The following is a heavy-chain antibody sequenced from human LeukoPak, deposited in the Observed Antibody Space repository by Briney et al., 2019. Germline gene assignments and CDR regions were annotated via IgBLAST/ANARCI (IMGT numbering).Heavy chain of an antibody. CDR3: AGQDIVVVAASTRAFDI. V-gene: IGHV5-51*01. CDR1: GYIITSYW. Sequence: GESLKISCKGSGYIITSYWIAWVRQMPGKGLEWMGIIYPGDSDTRYSPSFQGQVTISADKSISTAYLQWSSLKASDTAMYYCAGQDIVVVAASTRAFDIWGQGTMVTVSS. CDR2: IYPGDSDT. J-gene: IGHJ3*02. D-gene: IGHD2-15*01.